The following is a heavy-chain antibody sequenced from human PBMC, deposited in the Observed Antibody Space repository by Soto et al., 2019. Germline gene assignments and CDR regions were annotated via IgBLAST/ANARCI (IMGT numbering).Heavy chain of an antibody. D-gene: IGHD1-1*01. CDR1: GYTFTTYG. V-gene: IGHV1-18*01. J-gene: IGHJ3*01. CDR2: ISGHNGKT. Sequence: QVHLVQSGAEVKKPGASVKVSCNSSGYTFTTYGVAWVRQVPGQGLEWMGWISGHNGKTFYAQSFQDRVTMTTDTSTSTAYMELRSLRSDDTAVYFCARERPLEDSPLADAFDVWGQGKRVTVSS. CDR3: ARERPLEDSPLADAFDV.